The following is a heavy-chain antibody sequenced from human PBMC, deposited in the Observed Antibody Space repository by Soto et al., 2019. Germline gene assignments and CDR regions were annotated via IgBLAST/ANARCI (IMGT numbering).Heavy chain of an antibody. CDR3: ARGAECRGYCLKKFTWLGP. CDR2: IIPIFDSP. J-gene: IGHJ5*02. D-gene: IGHD2-15*01. V-gene: IGHV1-69*06. CDR1: GGSFSTYA. Sequence: QVQLVQSGAEVKKPGSSVRVSCKASGGSFSTYAFSWVRQAPGHGLEWMGGIIPIFDSPYYAQNFQGRVTIAADRSTSTVYMELSSLTPEDTAVYYCARGAECRGYCLKKFTWLGPCGQGTLVTVSS.